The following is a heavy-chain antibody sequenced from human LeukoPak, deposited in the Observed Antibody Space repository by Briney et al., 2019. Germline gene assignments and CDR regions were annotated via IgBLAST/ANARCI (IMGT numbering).Heavy chain of an antibody. CDR2: IYHSGST. J-gene: IGHJ6*02. CDR3: ARRNDDYQYYGMDV. CDR1: GGSISSGGYS. D-gene: IGHD1-1*01. Sequence: SETLSLTCAVSGGSISSGGYSWSWIRQPPGKGLEWIGYIYHSGSTYYNPSLKSRVTISVDRSKNQFSLKLSSVTAADTAVYYCARRNDDYQYYGMDVWGQGTTVTVSS. V-gene: IGHV4-30-2*01.